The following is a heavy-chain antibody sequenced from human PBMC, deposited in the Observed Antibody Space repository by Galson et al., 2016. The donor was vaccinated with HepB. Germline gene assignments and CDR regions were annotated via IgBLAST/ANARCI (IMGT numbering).Heavy chain of an antibody. CDR2: IHYSGNT. Sequence: SETLSLTCTVSGDSISTSTYYWGWLRQPPGKGLEWIGTIHYSGNTYYNPSLKSRVTISFDTSKNQFSLKMNSVTAADTAVYYFAGPDGQWEPHYFDYWGQGTLVTVSS. D-gene: IGHD1-26*01. J-gene: IGHJ4*02. V-gene: IGHV4-39*01. CDR3: AGPDGQWEPHYFDY. CDR1: GDSISTSTYY.